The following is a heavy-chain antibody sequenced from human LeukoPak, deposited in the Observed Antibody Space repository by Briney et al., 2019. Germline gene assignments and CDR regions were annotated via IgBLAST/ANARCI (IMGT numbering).Heavy chain of an antibody. Sequence: GGSLRLSCAASGFRFNNFAMSWVRQAPGKGLEWVSAISGGGSTIFYADSVKGRFTVSRDNSGNTLFLQMHNLRAEDTAQYYCAKAAMDTTYFDSWGQGTLVTVSS. CDR3: AKAAMDTTYFDS. CDR1: GFRFNNFA. D-gene: IGHD5-18*01. CDR2: ISGGGSTI. V-gene: IGHV3-23*01. J-gene: IGHJ4*02.